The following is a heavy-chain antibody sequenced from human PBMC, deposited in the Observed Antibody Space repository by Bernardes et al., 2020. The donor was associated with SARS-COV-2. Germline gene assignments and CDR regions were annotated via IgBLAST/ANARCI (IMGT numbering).Heavy chain of an antibody. V-gene: IGHV1-24*01. D-gene: IGHD4-17*01. CDR3: ATPRPGDYGDYVFDY. CDR1: GYTLTELS. J-gene: IGHJ4*02. Sequence: ASVKVSCMVSGYTLTELSMHWVRQAPGKGLEWMGGFDPEDGETIYAQKFQGRVTMTEDTSTDTAYMELSSLRSEDTAVYYCATPRPGDYGDYVFDYWGQGTLVTVSS. CDR2: FDPEDGET.